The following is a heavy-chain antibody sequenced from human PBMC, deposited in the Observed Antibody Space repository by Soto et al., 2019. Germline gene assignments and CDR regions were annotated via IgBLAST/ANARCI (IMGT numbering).Heavy chain of an antibody. D-gene: IGHD3-3*01. Sequence: ASVKVSCKASGYTFSNSGISWVRQAPGQGLEWLGWINSDNGNTNYAQHLQGRVTLTTDTSTSTAYMDLRSLRSDDTAVYYCARDQGITTFGVYSKSYNVMDVWG. V-gene: IGHV1-18*01. CDR3: ARDQGITTFGVYSKSYNVMDV. CDR1: GYTFSNSG. CDR2: INSDNGNT. J-gene: IGHJ6*02.